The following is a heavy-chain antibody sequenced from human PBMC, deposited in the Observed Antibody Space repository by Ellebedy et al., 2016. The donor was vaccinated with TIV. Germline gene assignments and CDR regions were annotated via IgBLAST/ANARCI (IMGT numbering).Heavy chain of an antibody. V-gene: IGHV1-46*03. J-gene: IGHJ4*02. D-gene: IGHD1-14*01. Sequence: ASVKVSXKASGYIFTNYYMHWVRQAPGQGLEWMGMISPSNGNTNYAQKFQGRVTVTRDTSTSTVYMELSNLRSEDTAVYFCAREKPASCYFDYWGQGTLVTVSS. CDR3: AREKPASCYFDY. CDR2: ISPSNGNT. CDR1: GYIFTNYY.